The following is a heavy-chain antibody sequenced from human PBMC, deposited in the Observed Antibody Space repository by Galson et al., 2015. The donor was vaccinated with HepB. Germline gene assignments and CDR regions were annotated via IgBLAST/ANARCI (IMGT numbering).Heavy chain of an antibody. Sequence: SVKVSCKASGYTFTGYYMHWVRQAPGQGLEWMGWINPNSGGTNYAQKFQGRVTMTRDTSISTAYMELSRLRSDDTAVYYCARFIVVVGASWFDPWGQGTLVTVSS. CDR3: ARFIVVVGASWFDP. D-gene: IGHD2-15*01. CDR2: INPNSGGT. V-gene: IGHV1-2*02. CDR1: GYTFTGYY. J-gene: IGHJ5*02.